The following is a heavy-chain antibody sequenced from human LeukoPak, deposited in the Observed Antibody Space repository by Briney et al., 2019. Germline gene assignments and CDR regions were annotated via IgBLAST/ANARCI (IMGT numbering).Heavy chain of an antibody. D-gene: IGHD3-10*01. Sequence: GGSLRLSCIASGFSFSDYYMNWIRQAPGKGLEWVSYISPSGGTIYYADSLKGRFTVSRDNDNNSVFLQMGSLRADDTAVYYCAKDRQGRKKKWDQLMKGSDGLDLWGQGTMVTVSP. V-gene: IGHV3-11*04. CDR3: AKDRQGRKKKWDQLMKGSDGLDL. CDR2: ISPSGGTI. CDR1: GFSFSDYY. J-gene: IGHJ3*01.